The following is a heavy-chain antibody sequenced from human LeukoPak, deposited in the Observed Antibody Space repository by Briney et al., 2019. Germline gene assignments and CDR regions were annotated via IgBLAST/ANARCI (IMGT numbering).Heavy chain of an antibody. CDR2: IIPIFGTA. J-gene: IGHJ6*03. D-gene: IGHD6-6*01. CDR3: ASVLISDSRVYQYYYYMDV. V-gene: IGHV1-69*05. Sequence: SVKVSCKASGGTFSSYAISWVRQAPGQGLEWMGGIIPIFGTANYAQKFQGRVTLTTDESTSTAYMELISLRSEDRAVYYCASVLISDSRVYQYYYYMDVWGKGTTVTVSS. CDR1: GGTFSSYA.